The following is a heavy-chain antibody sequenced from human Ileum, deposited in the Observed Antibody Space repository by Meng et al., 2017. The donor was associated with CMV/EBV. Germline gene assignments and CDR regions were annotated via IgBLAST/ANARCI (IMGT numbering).Heavy chain of an antibody. J-gene: IGHJ4*02. CDR2: INHSGST. CDR3: ARGADLDWLLDY. D-gene: IGHD3-3*01. CDR1: GGYVSGYY. V-gene: IGHV4-34*01. Sequence: QGPLLQWVEGLLHPSETLSLTCVVYGGYVSGYYWSCIRPHPGKGLQWIGEINHSGSTNSNPSLKSGVTISVDTSKNQFSLKLCYVEAAKTAVYICARGADLDWLLDYWGQGTLVTVSS.